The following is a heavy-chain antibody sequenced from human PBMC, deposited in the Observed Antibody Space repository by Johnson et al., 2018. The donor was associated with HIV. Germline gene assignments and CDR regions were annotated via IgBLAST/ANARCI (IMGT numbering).Heavy chain of an antibody. Sequence: QVQLVESGGGLVQPGGSLRLSCAASGFTFSSYAIHWVRQAPGKGLEWMAVISYDGSNKYYADSVKGRFTISRDNSNNTLYLQMNSLRAEDTAVYYCARGIPRRNGDYDHVIDIWGQGTMVTVSS. V-gene: IGHV3-30*14. CDR3: ARGIPRRNGDYDHVIDI. CDR2: ISYDGSNK. D-gene: IGHD4-17*01. CDR1: GFTFSSYA. J-gene: IGHJ3*02.